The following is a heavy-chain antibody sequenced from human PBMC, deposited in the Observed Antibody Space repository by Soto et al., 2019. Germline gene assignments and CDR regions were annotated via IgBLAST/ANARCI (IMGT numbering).Heavy chain of an antibody. D-gene: IGHD6-19*01. CDR2: INSDGSST. V-gene: IGHV3-74*01. J-gene: IGHJ4*02. Sequence: GGSLRLSCAASGFTFSSYWMHWVRQAPGKGLVWVSRINSDGSSTSYADSVKGRFTISRDNAKNTLYLQMNSLRAEDTAVYYYARGGYSSGWYVYYFDYWGQGTLVTVSS. CDR3: ARGGYSSGWYVYYFDY. CDR1: GFTFSSYW.